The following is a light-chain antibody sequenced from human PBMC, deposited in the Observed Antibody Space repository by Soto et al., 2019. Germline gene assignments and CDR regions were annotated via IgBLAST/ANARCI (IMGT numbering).Light chain of an antibody. J-gene: IGLJ1*01. CDR1: SSDVGGYDY. CDR3: SSYTSSSTHV. Sequence: QSALTQPASVSGSPGQSIAISCTGTSSDVGGYDYVSWYQQHPGKAPNLMISDVSNRPSGVSNRFAGSNSGNTASLTISGLQAEDEADYYCSSYTSSSTHVFGTGTKLTVL. V-gene: IGLV2-14*01. CDR2: DVS.